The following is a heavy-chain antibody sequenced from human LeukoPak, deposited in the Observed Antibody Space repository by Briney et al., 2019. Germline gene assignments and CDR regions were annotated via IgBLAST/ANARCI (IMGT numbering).Heavy chain of an antibody. V-gene: IGHV1-2*02. CDR2: INPNNGGT. D-gene: IGHD3-22*01. CDR3: ARHYFDTSGPSAY. CDR1: GYSFTGYY. J-gene: IGHJ4*02. Sequence: GASVTVSCKASGYSFTGYYIHWVRQAPGQGLEWMGWINPNNGGTDFAQKFQGRVTMTRDTSMSTAYTELSSLRSDDTAVYYCARHYFDTSGPSAYWGQGTLVTVSS.